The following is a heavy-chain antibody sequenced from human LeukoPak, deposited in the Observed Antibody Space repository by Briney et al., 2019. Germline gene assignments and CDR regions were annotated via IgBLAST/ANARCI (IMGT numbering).Heavy chain of an antibody. D-gene: IGHD4-23*01. CDR1: GYSISSCYY. CDR3: ARGRSCYAGNSGIASCDY. V-gene: IGHV4-38-2*01. CDR2: IYRTGET. Sequence: SETLSLTCAVSGYSISSCYYCWWIRQPPGKGLEWIGSIYRTGETHYNPSLKSRLTMSVDTSKNQFSLKLNSLTAADTAVYYCARGRSCYAGNSGIASCDYWGQGTLVTVSS. J-gene: IGHJ4*02.